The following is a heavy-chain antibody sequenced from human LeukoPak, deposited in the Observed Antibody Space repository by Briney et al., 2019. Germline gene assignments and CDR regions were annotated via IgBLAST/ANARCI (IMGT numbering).Heavy chain of an antibody. CDR2: IYYSGST. CDR1: GGSISGSSYY. V-gene: IGHV4-39*01. Sequence: SETLSLTCTVSGGSISGSSYYWGWIRQPPGKGLEWIGSIYYSGSTYYNPSLKSRVTISVDTSKNQFSLKLSSVTAADTAVYYCARYLDWFDPWGQGTLVTVSS. J-gene: IGHJ5*02. CDR3: ARYLDWFDP.